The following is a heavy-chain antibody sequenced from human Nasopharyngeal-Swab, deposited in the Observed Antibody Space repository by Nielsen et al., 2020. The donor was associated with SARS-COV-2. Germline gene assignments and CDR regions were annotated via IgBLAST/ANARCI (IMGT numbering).Heavy chain of an antibody. V-gene: IGHV3-21*01. CDR3: ARDIDSSGYSGYWYFDL. J-gene: IGHJ2*01. Sequence: GESLKISCAVSGFTFSSYSMNWVRQAPGKGLEWVSSISSSSSYIYYADSVKGRFTISRDNAKNSLYLQMNSLRAEDTAVYYCARDIDSSGYSGYWYFDLWGRGTLVTVSS. CDR1: GFTFSSYS. CDR2: ISSSSSYI. D-gene: IGHD3-22*01.